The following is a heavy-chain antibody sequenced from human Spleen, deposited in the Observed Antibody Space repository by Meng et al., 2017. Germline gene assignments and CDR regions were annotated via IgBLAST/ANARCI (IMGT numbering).Heavy chain of an antibody. D-gene: IGHD2-2*01. V-gene: IGHV7-4-1*02. CDR3: TRDGYLDCSRTNCFDY. Sequence: VQLVQSVSELRKPGASVKVSCTSSGYTLTNYAINWLRQAPGQGLEWMGWIDTITGNPTYAQGFRGRLVFSLDTSVSTTYLEISGLKADDTAVYYCTRDGYLDCSRTNCFDYWGQGTLVTVSS. CDR1: GYTLTNYA. CDR2: IDTITGNP. J-gene: IGHJ4*02.